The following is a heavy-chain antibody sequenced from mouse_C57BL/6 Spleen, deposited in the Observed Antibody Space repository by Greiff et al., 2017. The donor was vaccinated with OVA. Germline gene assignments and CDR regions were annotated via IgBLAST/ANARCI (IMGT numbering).Heavy chain of an antibody. CDR3: ASLTTVVATRYFDV. CDR2: ISSGSSTI. J-gene: IGHJ1*03. V-gene: IGHV5-17*01. CDR1: GFTFSDYG. D-gene: IGHD1-1*01. Sequence: EVKLMESGGGLVKPGGSLKLSCAASGFTFSDYGMHWVRQAPEKGLEWVAYISSGSSTIYYADTVKGRFTISRDNAKNTLFLQMTSLRSEDTAMYYCASLTTVVATRYFDVWGTGTTVTVSS.